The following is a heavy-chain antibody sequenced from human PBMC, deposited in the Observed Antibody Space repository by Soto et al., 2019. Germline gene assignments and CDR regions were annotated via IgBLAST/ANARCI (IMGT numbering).Heavy chain of an antibody. Sequence: AASVKVSCKASGYTFTSYYMHWVRQAPGQGXEWMGIINPSGGSTSYAQKFQGRVTMTRDTSTSTVYMELSSLRSDDTAVYYCARVDSISCSGGSCYSRWFYYYYYGMDVWGQGTTVTVSS. V-gene: IGHV1-46*01. CDR3: ARVDSISCSGGSCYSRWFYYYYYGMDV. CDR1: GYTFTSYY. J-gene: IGHJ6*02. D-gene: IGHD2-15*01. CDR2: INPSGGST.